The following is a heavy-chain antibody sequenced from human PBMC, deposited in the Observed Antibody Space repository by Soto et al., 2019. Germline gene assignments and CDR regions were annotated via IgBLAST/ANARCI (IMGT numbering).Heavy chain of an antibody. CDR2: INPNSGGT. Sequence: GASVKVSCKASGYTFTGYYMHWVRQAPGQGLEWMGWINPNSGGTNYAQKFQGWVTMTRDTSISTAYMELSRLRSDDTAVYYCASSPYNWNYPNWFDPWGQGTLVTVSS. CDR3: ASSPYNWNYPNWFDP. D-gene: IGHD1-7*01. CDR1: GYTFTGYY. V-gene: IGHV1-2*04. J-gene: IGHJ5*02.